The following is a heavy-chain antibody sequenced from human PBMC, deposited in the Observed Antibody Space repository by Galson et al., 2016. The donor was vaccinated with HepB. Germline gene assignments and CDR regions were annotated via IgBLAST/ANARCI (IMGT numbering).Heavy chain of an antibody. J-gene: IGHJ4*02. V-gene: IGHV1-24*01. CDR3: AAGGAAMVFDY. D-gene: IGHD5-18*01. Sequence: APGKGLEWMGGFDSEDGEKIYAQKFQGRVTMTEDTSTDTAYMELSSLRSEDTAVYYCAAGGAAMVFDYWGQGTLVTVSS. CDR2: FDSEDGEK.